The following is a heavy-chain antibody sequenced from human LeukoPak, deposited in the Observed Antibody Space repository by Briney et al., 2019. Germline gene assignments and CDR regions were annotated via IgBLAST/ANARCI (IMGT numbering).Heavy chain of an antibody. CDR1: GGSLSSSSCY. CDR3: ARPERGYSYQIDY. Sequence: SETLSLTCTVSGGSLSSSSCYWGWIRQPPGKGLEWIGSIYYSGSTYYNPSLKSRVTISVDTSKNQFSLKLSSVTAADTAVYYCARPERGYSYQIDYWGQGTLVTVSS. V-gene: IGHV4-39*01. D-gene: IGHD5-18*01. J-gene: IGHJ4*02. CDR2: IYYSGST.